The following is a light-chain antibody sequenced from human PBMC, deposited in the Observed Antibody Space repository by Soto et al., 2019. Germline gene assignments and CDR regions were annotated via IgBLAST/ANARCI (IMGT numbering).Light chain of an antibody. J-gene: IGKJ4*01. CDR3: QQRSSWPLT. CDR2: DTY. CDR1: ESVSTY. Sequence: EVVLAQSPATLSLSPGDRATLSCRANESVSTYLAWYQQKPGQSPRLLIYDTYKRATGIPARFSGSGSGTAFTLTIVSLEPEEFVFYYCQQRSSWPLTFGGGTKVDIK. V-gene: IGKV3-11*01.